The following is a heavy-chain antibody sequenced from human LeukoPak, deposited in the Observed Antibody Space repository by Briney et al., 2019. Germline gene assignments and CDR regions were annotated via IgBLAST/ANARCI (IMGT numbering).Heavy chain of an antibody. Sequence: ASVKVSCKASGYTFTGYYMHWVRQAPGQGLEWMGWINPNSGGTNYAQKFQGRVTMTEDTSTDTVYMELSSLRSEDTAVYYCATEMYSSIHPNWFDPWGQGTLVTVSS. CDR2: INPNSGGT. J-gene: IGHJ5*02. CDR3: ATEMYSSIHPNWFDP. CDR1: GYTFTGYY. D-gene: IGHD6-19*01. V-gene: IGHV1-2*02.